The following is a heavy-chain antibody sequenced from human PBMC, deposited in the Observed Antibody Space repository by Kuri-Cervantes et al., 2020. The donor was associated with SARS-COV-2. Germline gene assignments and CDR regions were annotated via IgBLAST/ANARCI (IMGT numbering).Heavy chain of an antibody. CDR3: ARRGVTVVYAFDI. D-gene: IGHD2-21*02. CDR1: GGSISSHY. J-gene: IGHJ3*02. Sequence: SETLSLTCTVSGGSISSHYWSWIRQPPGKGLEWIGSIYYSGSTYYNPSLKSRVTISVDTSKNQFSLKLSSVTAADTAVYYCARRGVTVVYAFDIWGQGTMVTVSS. V-gene: IGHV4-59*05. CDR2: IYYSGST.